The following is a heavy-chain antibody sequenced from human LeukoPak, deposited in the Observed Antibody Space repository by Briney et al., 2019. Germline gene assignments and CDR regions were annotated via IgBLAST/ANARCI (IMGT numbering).Heavy chain of an antibody. D-gene: IGHD2-2*01. Sequence: GRSLRLSCAASGFTFDDYAMHWVRQAPGKGLEWVSGISWNSGSIGYADSVKGRFTISRDNAKNSLYLQMNSLRAEDTALYYCAKDMGLVVPAAYGMDVWGQGTTVTVSS. V-gene: IGHV3-9*01. CDR2: ISWNSGSI. CDR3: AKDMGLVVPAAYGMDV. J-gene: IGHJ6*02. CDR1: GFTFDDYA.